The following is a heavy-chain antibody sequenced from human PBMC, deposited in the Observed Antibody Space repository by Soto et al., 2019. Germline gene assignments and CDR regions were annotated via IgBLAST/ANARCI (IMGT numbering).Heavy chain of an antibody. CDR1: GDSISNSRFY. CDR2: IYYSGST. V-gene: IGHV4-39*01. Sequence: PSETLSLTCSVSGDSISNSRFYWAWIRQPPGEGLEWIGSIYYSGSTYYNPSLKSRVTISVDTSKNQFSLKLNSVTAADTAVYYCARHDYGGGNYWGQGALVTVSS. D-gene: IGHD4-17*01. CDR3: ARHDYGGGNY. J-gene: IGHJ4*02.